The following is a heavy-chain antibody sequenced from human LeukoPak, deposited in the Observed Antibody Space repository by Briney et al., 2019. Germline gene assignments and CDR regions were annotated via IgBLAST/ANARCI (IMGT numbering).Heavy chain of an antibody. J-gene: IGHJ5*02. CDR1: GGSISSSSYY. V-gene: IGHV4-39*01. CDR2: IYYSGST. CDR3: ARHEAPAATNWFDP. Sequence: SETLSLTCTVSGGSISSSSYYWGWIRQPPGKGLEWIGSIYYSGSTYYNPSLKSRVTISVDTSKNQFSLNLSSVTAADTAVYYCARHEAPAATNWFDPWGQGTLVTVSS. D-gene: IGHD2-2*01.